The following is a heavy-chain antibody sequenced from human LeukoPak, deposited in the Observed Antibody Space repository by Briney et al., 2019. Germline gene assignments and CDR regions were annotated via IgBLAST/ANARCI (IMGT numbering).Heavy chain of an antibody. CDR2: ISSSSSTI. J-gene: IGHJ6*03. V-gene: IGHV3-48*01. Sequence: PGGSLRLSCAASKFTFSDYGMNWVRQAPGKGLEWVSYISSSSSTIYYGDSVKGRFTISRDNAENSLYLQMNSLRAEDTAVYYCARSNYYGSGSYYAPHYYMDVWGKGTTVTISS. CDR3: ARSNYYGSGSYYAPHYYMDV. D-gene: IGHD3-10*01. CDR1: KFTFSDYG.